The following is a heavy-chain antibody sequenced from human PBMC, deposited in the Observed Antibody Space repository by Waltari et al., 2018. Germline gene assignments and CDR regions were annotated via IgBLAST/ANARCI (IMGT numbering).Heavy chain of an antibody. CDR3: ARARDEHTAMVFFDL. J-gene: IGHJ4*02. CDR2: MYPPGSS. CDR1: GFTVSRTH. V-gene: IGHV3-66*02. Sequence: DVQLAESGGGLVHPGGSLGLSCAASGFTVSRTHMSWVRQSPGKGLEWVSVMYPPGSSYNADAVEGRFSISRDISQNTVHLQMNNLRLEDTAIYYCARARDEHTAMVFFDLWGQGTVVTVSS. D-gene: IGHD5-18*01.